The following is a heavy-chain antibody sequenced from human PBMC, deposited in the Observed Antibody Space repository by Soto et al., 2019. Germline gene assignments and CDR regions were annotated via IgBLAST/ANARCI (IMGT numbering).Heavy chain of an antibody. Sequence: QVQLMESGGGVVQPGRSLRLSCAASGFIFSNYGMHWVRQAPGKGLEWVALVYYDGSYENYADSVKGRFTISRDNSKNSLYLQMNSLRDEDTAVYYCARVRSSGYYLDYWGQGTLVTVSS. J-gene: IGHJ4*02. CDR3: ARVRSSGYYLDY. CDR1: GFIFSNYG. CDR2: VYYDGSYE. V-gene: IGHV3-33*01. D-gene: IGHD3-22*01.